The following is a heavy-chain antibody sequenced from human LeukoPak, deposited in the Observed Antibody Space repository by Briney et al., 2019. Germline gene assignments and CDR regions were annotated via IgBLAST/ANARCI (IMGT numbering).Heavy chain of an antibody. CDR2: IYSGGST. V-gene: IGHV3-66*02. Sequence: GGSLRLSCAASGFTVSSNYMSWVRQAPGKGLEWVSVIYSGGSTYYADSVKGRFTISRDNSKNTLFLQMNSLRAEDTAVYYCATLAVTTSYYFDHWGLGTLVTVSS. D-gene: IGHD4-17*01. CDR1: GFTVSSNY. CDR3: ATLAVTTSYYFDH. J-gene: IGHJ4*02.